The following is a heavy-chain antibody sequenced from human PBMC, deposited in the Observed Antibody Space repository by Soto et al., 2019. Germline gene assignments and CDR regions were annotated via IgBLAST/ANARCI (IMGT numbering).Heavy chain of an antibody. Sequence: QVRLVESGGGVVQPGRSLRLSCAASGFTFSSYAMHWVRQAPGKGLEWVAVISYDGSNKYYADSVKGRFTISRDNSKNTLYLQMNSLRAEDTAVYYCARDTTTSSWYGSVFYYYGMDVWGQGTTVTVSS. D-gene: IGHD6-13*01. V-gene: IGHV3-30-3*01. CDR3: ARDTTTSSWYGSVFYYYGMDV. CDR2: ISYDGSNK. J-gene: IGHJ6*02. CDR1: GFTFSSYA.